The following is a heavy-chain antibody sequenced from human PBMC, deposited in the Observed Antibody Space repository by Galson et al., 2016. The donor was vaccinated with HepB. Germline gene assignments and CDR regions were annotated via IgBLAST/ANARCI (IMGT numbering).Heavy chain of an antibody. CDR3: ASEFDLGSGSYPS. CDR2: VSARSDYI. Sequence: SLRLSCAASGFIFSNYHMNWVRQPPGKGLEWVACVSARSDYIYYSKSMKGRFTISRDNAKNSVYLQMNSLGVEDTAMYYCASEFDLGSGSYPSWGQGTLVSVSS. J-gene: IGHJ4*02. D-gene: IGHD3-10*01. V-gene: IGHV3-21*01. CDR1: GFIFSNYH.